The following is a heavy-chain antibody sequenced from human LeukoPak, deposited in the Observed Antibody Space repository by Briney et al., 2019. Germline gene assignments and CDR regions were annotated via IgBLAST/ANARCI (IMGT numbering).Heavy chain of an antibody. CDR2: ISYDGSNK. Sequence: GGSLRLSCAASGFTLSSYGMHWVRQAPGKGLEWVAVISYDGSNKYYADSVKGRFTISRDNSKNTLYLQMNSLRAEDTAVYYCAKYSGSYYSPIDYWGQGTLVTVSS. CDR3: AKYSGSYYSPIDY. D-gene: IGHD1-26*01. J-gene: IGHJ4*02. V-gene: IGHV3-30*18. CDR1: GFTLSSYG.